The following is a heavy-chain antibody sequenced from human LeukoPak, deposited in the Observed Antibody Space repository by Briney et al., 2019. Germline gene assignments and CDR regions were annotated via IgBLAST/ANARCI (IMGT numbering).Heavy chain of an antibody. Sequence: QAGGSLRLSCAASGFTFSSYAMSWVRQAPGKGLEWVSAISGSGGSTYYADSVKGRFTISRDNSKNTLYLQMNSLRAEDTAVYYCAKDRSVECSSTSCYLVDYWGQGTLVTVSS. D-gene: IGHD2-2*01. CDR3: AKDRSVECSSTSCYLVDY. CDR1: GFTFSSYA. CDR2: ISGSGGST. J-gene: IGHJ4*02. V-gene: IGHV3-23*01.